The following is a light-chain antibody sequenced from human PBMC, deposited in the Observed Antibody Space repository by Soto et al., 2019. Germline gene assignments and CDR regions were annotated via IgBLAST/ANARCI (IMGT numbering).Light chain of an antibody. CDR1: QSAGGSY. J-gene: IGKJ3*01. Sequence: EIIWTQSPGTLCLSPGERATFTCRSSQSAGGSYLAWYQQKPGQAPRVLIYGTSIRASGVPERFSGGGSGTDFTLTITRLEPEDFAVYYCQQYGSSLFTFGPGTKVDIK. CDR3: QQYGSSLFT. CDR2: GTS. V-gene: IGKV3-20*01.